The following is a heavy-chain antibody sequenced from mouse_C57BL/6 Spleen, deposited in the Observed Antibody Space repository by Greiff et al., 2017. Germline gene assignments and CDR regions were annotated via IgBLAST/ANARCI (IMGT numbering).Heavy chain of an antibody. J-gene: IGHJ2*01. CDR1: GYTFTEYT. V-gene: IGHV1-62-2*01. CDR2: FYPGSGSI. CDR3: ARHEYYSSSRGYFDY. Sequence: VQGVESGAELVKPGASVKLSCKASGYTFTEYTIHWVKQRSGQGLEWIGWFYPGSGSIKYNEKFKDKATLTADKSSSTVYMELSRLTSEDSAVYFCARHEYYSSSRGYFDYWGQGTTLTVSS. D-gene: IGHD1-1*01.